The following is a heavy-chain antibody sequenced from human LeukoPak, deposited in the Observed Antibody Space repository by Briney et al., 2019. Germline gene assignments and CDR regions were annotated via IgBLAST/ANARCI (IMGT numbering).Heavy chain of an antibody. CDR2: INPNSGGT. V-gene: IGHV1-2*02. D-gene: IGHD2-2*01. Sequence: ASVKVSCKASGYTFTGYYMHWVRQAPGQGLEWMGWINPNSGGTNYAQKFQGRVTMTRDTSISTAYMELSRLRSDDTAVYYCARDLVVPPGNYYYGMDVWGQGTTVTVSS. J-gene: IGHJ6*02. CDR3: ARDLVVPPGNYYYGMDV. CDR1: GYTFTGYY.